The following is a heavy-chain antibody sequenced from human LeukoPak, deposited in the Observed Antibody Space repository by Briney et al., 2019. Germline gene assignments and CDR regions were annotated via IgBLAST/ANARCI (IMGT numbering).Heavy chain of an antibody. V-gene: IGHV3-9*01. D-gene: IGHD3-10*01. CDR3: ARVWAYYGSGSGAFDI. J-gene: IGHJ3*02. Sequence: PGGSLRLSCAASGFSFDDYAMHWVRQAPGKGLEWVSGIGWNGGGIVYADSVKGRFTISRDNTKNSLYLQMNSLGVEDTAVYYCARVWAYYGSGSGAFDIWGQGTMVTVSS. CDR1: GFSFDDYA. CDR2: IGWNGGGI.